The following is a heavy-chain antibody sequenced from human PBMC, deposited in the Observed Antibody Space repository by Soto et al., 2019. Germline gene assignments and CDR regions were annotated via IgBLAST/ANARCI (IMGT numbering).Heavy chain of an antibody. J-gene: IGHJ4*02. CDR3: AKIGVPDYFDY. CDR1: GASISCGNW. V-gene: IGHV4-4*02. Sequence: SETLSLTCAVSGASISCGNWWSWVRQPPEKGLEWIGEIWHSGSTNYNPSLRSRVTIPVDKSKNQFSLKLSSVTAADTAVYYCAKIGVPDYFDYWGLGSLVTVSS. CDR2: IWHSGST.